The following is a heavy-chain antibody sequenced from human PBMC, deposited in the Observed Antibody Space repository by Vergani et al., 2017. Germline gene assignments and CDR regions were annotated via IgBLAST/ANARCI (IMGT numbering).Heavy chain of an antibody. CDR3: ARVGGRAARRGYFDF. CDR2: INHSGST. V-gene: IGHV4-39*07. J-gene: IGHJ4*02. Sequence: QLQLQESGPGLVKPSETLSLTCTVSGGSISSSSYYWSWIRQPPGKGLEWVGEINHSGSTNYNPSLKSRVTISVDTSKNQFSLKLSSVTAADTAVYYCARVGGRAARRGYFDFWGQGTLVTVSS. CDR1: GGSISSSSYY. D-gene: IGHD6-6*01.